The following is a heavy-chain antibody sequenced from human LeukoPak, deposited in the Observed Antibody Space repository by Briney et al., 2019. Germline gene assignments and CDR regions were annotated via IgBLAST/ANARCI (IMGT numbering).Heavy chain of an antibody. CDR1: GGSISGQY. D-gene: IGHD3-22*01. CDR2: IYYSGTT. J-gene: IGHJ4*02. Sequence: SETLSLTCTVSGGSISGQYWSWIRQPPGKGLEWIGEIYYSGTTNYNPSLKSRVTISVDTSKNQFSLKLSSVTAADTAVYYCARGHSYYDNSGYSGIDYWGQGTLITVSS. CDR3: ARGHSYYDNSGYSGIDY. V-gene: IGHV4-59*11.